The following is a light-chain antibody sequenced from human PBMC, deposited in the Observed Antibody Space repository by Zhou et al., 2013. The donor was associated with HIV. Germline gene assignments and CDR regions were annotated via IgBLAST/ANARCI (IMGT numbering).Light chain of an antibody. CDR1: SRDVGGYNY. Sequence: QSALTQPASVSGSPGQSITISCTGTSRDVGGYNYVSWYQQHPGKAPKLIIYDVNNRPSGVSPRFSGSKSGNTASLTISGLQAEDEADYYCSSYTSLTTRVFGAGTKVTVL. CDR2: DVN. CDR3: SSYTSLTTRV. V-gene: IGLV2-14*03. J-gene: IGLJ1*01.